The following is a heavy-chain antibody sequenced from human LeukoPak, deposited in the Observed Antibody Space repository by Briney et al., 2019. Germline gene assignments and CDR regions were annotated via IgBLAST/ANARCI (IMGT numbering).Heavy chain of an antibody. Sequence: ASVKVSCKASGYTFTGYYMHWVRQAPGQGLEWMGWINTNTGNPTYAQGFTGRFVFSLGTSVSTAYLQISSLKAEDTAVYYCARDDLTGTTGYWGLDYWGQGTLVTVSS. CDR2: INTNTGNP. CDR3: ARDDLTGTTGYWGLDY. V-gene: IGHV7-4-1*02. J-gene: IGHJ4*02. D-gene: IGHD1-7*01. CDR1: GYTFTGYY.